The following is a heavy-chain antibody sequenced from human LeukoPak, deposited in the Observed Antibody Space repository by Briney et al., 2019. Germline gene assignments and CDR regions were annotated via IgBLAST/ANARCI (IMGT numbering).Heavy chain of an antibody. CDR2: INPNNDYT. CDR1: GYTFTGYY. V-gene: IGHV1-2*02. Sequence: ASVKVSCKASGYTFTGYYIHWVRQAPGQGLEWMGWINPNNDYTYYAQKLQGRVTLTRDTSISTVYMELSGLTSDDTALYYCAVAPGDYWGQGTLVIVSA. D-gene: IGHD2-21*01. CDR3: AVAPGDY. J-gene: IGHJ4*02.